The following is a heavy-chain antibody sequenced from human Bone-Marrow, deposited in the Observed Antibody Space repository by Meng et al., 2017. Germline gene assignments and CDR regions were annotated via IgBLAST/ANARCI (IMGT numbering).Heavy chain of an antibody. CDR3: ARRGGPGSYSP. Sequence: QVQLQQWGAGLLKPSETLSLTCAVYGGSFSSYYWSWIRQPPGKGLEWIGEINHRGSANYNPSLKSRVTISVDTSKSQFSLKLSSVTAADTAVYYCARRGGPGSYSPWGPGTLVTVSS. D-gene: IGHD3-10*01. CDR1: GGSFSSYY. J-gene: IGHJ5*02. V-gene: IGHV4-34*01. CDR2: INHRGSA.